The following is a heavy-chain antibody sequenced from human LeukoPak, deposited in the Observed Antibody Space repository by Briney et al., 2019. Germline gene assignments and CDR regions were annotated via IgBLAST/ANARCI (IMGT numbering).Heavy chain of an antibody. CDR2: ISAYNGNT. J-gene: IGHJ4*02. V-gene: IGHV1-18*01. Sequence: AASVKVSCKASGYTFTSYGISWVRQAPGQGLEWMGWISAYNGNTNYAQKLQGRVTMTTDTSTSTAYMELRSLRSDDTAVYYCAKDRSAVAGPPHDYWGQGTLVTVSS. CDR3: AKDRSAVAGPPHDY. D-gene: IGHD6-19*01. CDR1: GYTFTSYG.